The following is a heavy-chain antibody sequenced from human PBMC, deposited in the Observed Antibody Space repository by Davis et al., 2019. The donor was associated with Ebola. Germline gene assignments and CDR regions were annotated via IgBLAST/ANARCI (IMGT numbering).Heavy chain of an antibody. V-gene: IGHV5-51*01. CDR2: IYPGDSDA. J-gene: IGHJ4*02. Sequence: GESLKISCKGSGYSFTNYWIGWVRQMPGKGLERMGIIYPGDSDARYSPSFQGQVTISVDKSISTAYLQWSSLKASDTAMYYCARQGCSGGTCYFYFDQWGQGTLVTVSS. CDR1: GYSFTNYW. D-gene: IGHD2-15*01. CDR3: ARQGCSGGTCYFYFDQ.